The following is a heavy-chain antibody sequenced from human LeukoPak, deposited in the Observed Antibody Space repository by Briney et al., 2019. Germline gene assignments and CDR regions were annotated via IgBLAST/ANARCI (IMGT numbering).Heavy chain of an antibody. CDR3: QRETDAFHI. Sequence: GGSLRLSCAASGFTFSNAWMSWVRQAPGKGLEWVSVISGSGGSTYYADSVKGRFTISRDNSKNTLYLQMNSLRAEDTAVYYCQRETDAFHIWGQGTMVTVSS. CDR1: GFTFSNAW. V-gene: IGHV3-23*01. D-gene: IGHD1-26*01. J-gene: IGHJ3*02. CDR2: ISGSGGST.